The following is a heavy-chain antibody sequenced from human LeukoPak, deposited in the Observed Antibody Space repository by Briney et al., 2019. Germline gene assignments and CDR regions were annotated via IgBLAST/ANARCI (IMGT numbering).Heavy chain of an antibody. CDR2: INPNSGGT. V-gene: IGHV1-2*02. CDR3: ARVNYDFWSGYYNS. J-gene: IGHJ4*02. Sequence: ASVKVSCKASGNTFTGYYMHWVRQAPGQGLEWMGWINPNSGGTNYAQKFQGRVTMTRDTSISTAYMELSRLRSDDTAVYYCARVNYDFWSGYYNSWGQGTLVTVSS. D-gene: IGHD3-3*01. CDR1: GNTFTGYY.